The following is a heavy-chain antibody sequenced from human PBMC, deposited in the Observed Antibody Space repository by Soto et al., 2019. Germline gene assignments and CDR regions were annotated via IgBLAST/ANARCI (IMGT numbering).Heavy chain of an antibody. D-gene: IGHD3-10*01. CDR2: ISGSTSGT. J-gene: IGHJ4*02. CDR3: AKDRGFSDPFDY. Sequence: EVQLLESGGGLVQPGGSLRLSCAASGFAFSSYAMSWVRQAPGKGLEWVSSISGSTSGTYYADAVKGRVTISRDNSNNTLYLQMNSMRAEDTAVYYSAKDRGFSDPFDYWGQGALVTVSS. V-gene: IGHV3-23*01. CDR1: GFAFSSYA.